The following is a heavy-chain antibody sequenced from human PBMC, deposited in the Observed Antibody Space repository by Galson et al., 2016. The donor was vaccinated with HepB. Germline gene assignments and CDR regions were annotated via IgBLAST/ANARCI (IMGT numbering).Heavy chain of an antibody. D-gene: IGHD3-9*01. J-gene: IGHJ4*02. Sequence: SLRLSCAASGFTFSSYGMNWVRQAPGKGLEWVSGISGSGGSTYYAESVKGRFTISRDNSKNTVFLQMSSLRAEDTAVYFCARLQNFDWLVWAYYFDHWGQGTQLRVSS. CDR3: ARLQNFDWLVWAYYFDH. V-gene: IGHV3-23*01. CDR2: ISGSGGST. CDR1: GFTFSSYG.